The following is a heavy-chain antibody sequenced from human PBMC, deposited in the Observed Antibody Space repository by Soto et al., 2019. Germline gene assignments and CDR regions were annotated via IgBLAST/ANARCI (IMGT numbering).Heavy chain of an antibody. D-gene: IGHD3-10*01. CDR3: ARGGVDMIRGITGKRTWLDP. CDR2: NNRIGSA. J-gene: IGHJ5*02. V-gene: IGHV4-34*01. Sequence: QVQLQQWGDGLLKPSETLSLTCAVYGGSFSSYYWNWIRQSPGKGLEWIGDNNRIGSANYNPSLTGRVTMSVDSSKNQCYLRLTSVTAADTAMYYCARGGVDMIRGITGKRTWLDPWGQGTLVIVS. CDR1: GGSFSSYY.